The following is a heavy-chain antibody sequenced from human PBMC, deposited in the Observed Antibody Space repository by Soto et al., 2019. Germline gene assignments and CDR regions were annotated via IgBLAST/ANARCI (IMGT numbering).Heavy chain of an antibody. CDR2: IIPIFGTA. V-gene: IGHV1-69*13. CDR1: GGTFSTYA. Sequence: VKVSCKASGGTFSTYAISWVRQAPGQGLEWMGGIIPIFGTANYAQKFQGRVTITADESTSTAYMELRSLRSEDTAVYYCARGVHYDRSGYYYFYWGQGTLVTVSS. CDR3: ARGVHYDRSGYYYFY. D-gene: IGHD3-22*01. J-gene: IGHJ4*02.